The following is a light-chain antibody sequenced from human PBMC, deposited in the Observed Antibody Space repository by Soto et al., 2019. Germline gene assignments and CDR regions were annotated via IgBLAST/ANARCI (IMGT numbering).Light chain of an antibody. J-gene: IGKJ1*01. CDR3: QPYNNWRP. V-gene: IGKV3-15*01. CDR1: QTVSSN. Sequence: VVMHSPGTLSLSQRERATLSCRASQTVSSNSLAWYRQKPGQAPRLLIYGASTRATGIPARFSGSGSGTEFTLTICSLQSEDFAVYYCQPYNNWRPSGQGANLDIK. CDR2: GAS.